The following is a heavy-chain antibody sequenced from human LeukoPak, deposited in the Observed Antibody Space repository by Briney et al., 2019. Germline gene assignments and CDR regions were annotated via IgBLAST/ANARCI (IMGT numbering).Heavy chain of an antibody. D-gene: IGHD4-23*01. Sequence: PGGSLRLSCAASGFTFSSYGMHWVRQAPGKGLEWVAVIWYDGSNKYYADSVKGRFTISRDNSKNTLYLQMNSLRAEDTAVYYCARDPDYGGNSRFGYYYMDVWGKGTTVTVSS. V-gene: IGHV3-33*01. CDR1: GFTFSSYG. J-gene: IGHJ6*03. CDR2: IWYDGSNK. CDR3: ARDPDYGGNSRFGYYYMDV.